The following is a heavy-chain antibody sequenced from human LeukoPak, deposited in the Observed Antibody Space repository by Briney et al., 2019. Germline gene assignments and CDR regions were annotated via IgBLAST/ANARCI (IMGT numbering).Heavy chain of an antibody. J-gene: IGHJ4*02. CDR3: ARHLSGITGYTYGRGIDY. CDR1: GFTFSTYW. V-gene: IGHV3-7*01. CDR2: IKQDGNEK. D-gene: IGHD5-18*01. Sequence: GGSLRLSCSASGFTFSTYWMSWVRQAPGKGLEWVANIKQDGNEKYSVDSVKGRFTISRDNAKTSLYLQMNSLRAEDTAVYYCARHLSGITGYTYGRGIDYWGQGTLVTVSS.